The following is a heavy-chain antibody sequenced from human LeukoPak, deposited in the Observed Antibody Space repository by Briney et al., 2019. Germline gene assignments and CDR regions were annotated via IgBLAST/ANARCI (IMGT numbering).Heavy chain of an antibody. CDR2: IYYTGTT. CDR1: GASISDYY. D-gene: IGHD6-25*01. Sequence: SETLSLTCTVSGASISDYYLSWIRQPPGKGLEWIGYIYYTGTTNYNPSLKSRVTISVDTSKNQFSLKLTSVTAADTAVYYCARAHTRLGYWGQGTMVTVSS. V-gene: IGHV4-59*01. J-gene: IGHJ4*02. CDR3: ARAHTRLGY.